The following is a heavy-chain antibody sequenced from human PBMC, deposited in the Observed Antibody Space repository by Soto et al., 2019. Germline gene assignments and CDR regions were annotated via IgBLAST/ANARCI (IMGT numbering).Heavy chain of an antibody. CDR1: GYTFTSYG. Sequence: ASVKVSCKASGYTFTSYGISWVRQAPGQGLEWMGWISAYNGNTNYAQKLQGRVTMTTDTSTSTAYMELRSLRSDDTAVYYCARDRSCSSTSRYTSILPYYYYGMDVWGQGTTVTVSS. J-gene: IGHJ6*02. CDR2: ISAYNGNT. CDR3: ARDRSCSSTSRYTSILPYYYYGMDV. D-gene: IGHD2-2*02. V-gene: IGHV1-18*04.